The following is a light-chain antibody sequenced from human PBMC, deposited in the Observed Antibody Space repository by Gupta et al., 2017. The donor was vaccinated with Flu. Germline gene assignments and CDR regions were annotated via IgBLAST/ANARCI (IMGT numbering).Light chain of an antibody. V-gene: IGKV1-39*01. CDR3: QQTQSSPCN. CDR2: RAS. J-gene: IGKJ3*01. CDR1: QNIDSH. Sequence: DSKLTQSPSSLSASPGDSVTITCRASQNIDSHLNWYQQRSGEAPKVLIYRASTVQSGVPSRFSGSESGTDFTLTINKLRPEEFATYSCQQTQSSPCNFGHGTKFDV.